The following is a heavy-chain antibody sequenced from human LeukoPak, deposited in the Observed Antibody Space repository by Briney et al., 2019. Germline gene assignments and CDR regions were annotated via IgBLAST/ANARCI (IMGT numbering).Heavy chain of an antibody. CDR1: GYSFTSYW. J-gene: IGHJ3*02. V-gene: IGHV5-51*01. CDR3: ARHLSVDLVPTFAFDI. Sequence: GESLKISCKGSGYSFTSYWIGWVRQMPGKGLEWMGIIYPGDSDTRYSPSFQGQVTISADKSISTAYLQWSSLKGSDTAMYYCARHLSVDLVPTFAFDIWGQGTMVTV. D-gene: IGHD5-12*01. CDR2: IYPGDSDT.